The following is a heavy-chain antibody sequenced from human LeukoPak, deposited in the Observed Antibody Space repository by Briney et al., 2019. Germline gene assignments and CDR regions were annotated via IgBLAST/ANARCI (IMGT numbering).Heavy chain of an antibody. D-gene: IGHD3-10*01. J-gene: IGHJ4*02. CDR1: GFTFTTHD. V-gene: IGHV3-30*15. CDR2: ISDDGTRK. CDR3: ARGPDIYNGWGRPFYI. Sequence: GGSLRLSCAASGFTFTTHDLHWIRQAPGKGPEWVSFISDDGTRKHYADSVKGRFTISRDNSNNTLYLQLSSLRPEDTAIYYCARGPDIYNGWGRPFYICGQGSLVTVSS.